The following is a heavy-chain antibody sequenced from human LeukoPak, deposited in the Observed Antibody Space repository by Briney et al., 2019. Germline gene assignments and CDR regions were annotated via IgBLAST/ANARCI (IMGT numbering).Heavy chain of an antibody. D-gene: IGHD5-18*01. J-gene: IGHJ4*02. V-gene: IGHV1-69*05. CDR2: IIPIFGTA. CDR3: ARGRGHWDTNFDY. CDR1: GGTFSSYA. Sequence: SVKVSSKASGGTFSSYAISWVRQAPGQGLEWMGGIIPIFGTANYAQKFQGRVTITTDESTSTAYMELSSLRSEDTVVYYCARGRGHWDTNFDYWGQGTLVTVSS.